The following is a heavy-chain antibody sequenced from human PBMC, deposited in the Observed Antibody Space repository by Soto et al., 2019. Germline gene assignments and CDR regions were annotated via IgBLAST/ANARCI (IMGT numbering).Heavy chain of an antibody. J-gene: IGHJ3*01. Sequence: QVQLVQSGAEVKKPGASVRVSCKTSGYTFINYGITWVRQAPGQGLEWMGWLSAYNGDTSSSEKLQDRFTMTTDTSTSTVYMDKRSLTSDDTAVYYCARWSAIVEGADALDVWGQGTRVIVSS. V-gene: IGHV1-18*01. D-gene: IGHD1-26*01. CDR3: ARWSAIVEGADALDV. CDR1: GYTFINYG. CDR2: LSAYNGDT.